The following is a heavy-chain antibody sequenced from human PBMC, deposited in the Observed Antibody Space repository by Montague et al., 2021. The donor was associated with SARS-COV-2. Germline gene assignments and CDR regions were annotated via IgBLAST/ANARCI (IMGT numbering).Heavy chain of an antibody. CDR3: ERGRPVQGSFRHFDSISSGALDI. D-gene: IGHD3-9*01. J-gene: IGHJ3*02. CDR1: RGSFSNYY. Sequence: SETLSLTCAVSRGSFSNYYWTWIRQSQGKGLEWIGEINQGWAPNYTPYLKSRVTISLDASKTKISLKLNSVSVADTAVFFCERGRPVQGSFRHFDSISSGALDIWAQGSLVIVSS. CDR2: INQGWAP. V-gene: IGHV4-34*01.